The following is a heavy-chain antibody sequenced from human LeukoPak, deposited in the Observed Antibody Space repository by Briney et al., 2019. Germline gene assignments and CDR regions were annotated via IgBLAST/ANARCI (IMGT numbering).Heavy chain of an antibody. D-gene: IGHD5/OR15-5a*01. J-gene: IGHJ5*02. V-gene: IGHV4-34*01. CDR1: GGSFSGYY. Sequence: SETLSLTCAVYGGSFSGYYWSWIRQPPGKGLEWIGEINHSGSTNYNPSLKSRVTISIDTSTHQFSLNLRSVTAADTAVYYCARGGPFYVPNYFGPRGQGTLVTVSS. CDR2: INHSGST. CDR3: ARGGPFYVPNYFGP.